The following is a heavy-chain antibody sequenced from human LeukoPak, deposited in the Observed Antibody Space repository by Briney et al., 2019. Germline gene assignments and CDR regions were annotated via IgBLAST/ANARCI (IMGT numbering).Heavy chain of an antibody. V-gene: IGHV5-51*01. CDR2: IYPGDSDT. Sequence: GESLKISCKGSGYSFTNYWIGWVRQMPGKGLEWMGIIYPGDSDTGYSPSFQGQVTMSADKSISTAYLQWSTLKASDTAIYYCTIRYSGSYNDYWGQGTLVTVSS. CDR3: TIRYSGSYNDY. J-gene: IGHJ4*02. D-gene: IGHD1-26*01. CDR1: GYSFTNYW.